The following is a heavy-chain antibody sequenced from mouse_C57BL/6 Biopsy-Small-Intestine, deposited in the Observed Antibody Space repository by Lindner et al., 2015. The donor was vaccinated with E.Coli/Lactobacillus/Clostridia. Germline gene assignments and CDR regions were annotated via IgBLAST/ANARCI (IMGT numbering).Heavy chain of an antibody. D-gene: IGHD2-5*01. J-gene: IGHJ3*01. CDR1: GYSFTSYY. CDR3: ARSPSYYSNSFAY. CDR2: IYPGSGNT. Sequence: VQLQESGPELVKPGASVKISCKASGYSFTSYYIHWVKQRPGQGLEWIGWIYPGSGNTKYNEKFKGKATLTADTSSSTAYMQLSSLTSEDSAVYYCARSPSYYSNSFAYWGQGTLVTVSA. V-gene: IGHV1-66*01.